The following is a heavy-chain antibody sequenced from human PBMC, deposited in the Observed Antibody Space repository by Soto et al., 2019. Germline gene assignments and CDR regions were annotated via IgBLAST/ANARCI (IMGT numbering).Heavy chain of an antibody. CDR3: ARDLRGYCSGGSCYACFGP. J-gene: IGHJ5*02. CDR2: INPSGGST. CDR1: GYTFTSYY. Sequence: ASVKVSCKASGYTFTSYYMHWVRQAPGQGLEWMGIINPSGGSTSYAQKFQGRVTMTRDTSTSTVYMELSSLRSEDTAVYYCARDLRGYCSGGSCYACFGPWGQGTLVTVS. D-gene: IGHD2-15*01. V-gene: IGHV1-46*01.